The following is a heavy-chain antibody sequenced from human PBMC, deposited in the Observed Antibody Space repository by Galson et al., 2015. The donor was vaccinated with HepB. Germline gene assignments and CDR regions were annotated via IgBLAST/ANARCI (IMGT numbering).Heavy chain of an antibody. CDR2: IRKKAYGETT. J-gene: IGHJ4*02. V-gene: IGHV3-49*03. CDR3: AKPRAWQQLDSSLDH. D-gene: IGHD6-13*01. Sequence: SLRLSCAASGFTFGDYVMSWFRQAPGKGLEWVGFIRKKAYGETTEYAASVKGRFTISRDDSKNILYLRMNSLRTDDTAIYYCAKPRAWQQLDSSLDHWGQGALVTVSS. CDR1: GFTFGDYV.